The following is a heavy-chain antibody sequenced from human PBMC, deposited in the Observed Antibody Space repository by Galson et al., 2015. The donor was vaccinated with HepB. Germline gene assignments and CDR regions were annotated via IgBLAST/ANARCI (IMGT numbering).Heavy chain of an antibody. CDR1: GFTFSNAW. D-gene: IGHD4-11*01. J-gene: IGHJ4*02. CDR2: IKSKTDGGTT. Sequence: SLRLSCAASGFTFSNAWMSWVRQAPGKGLEWVGRIKSKTDGGTTDYAAPVKGRFTISRDDSKNTLYLQMNSLETEDTAVYYCTTGPPTVTPYFDYWGQGTLVTVSS. CDR3: TTGPPTVTPYFDY. V-gene: IGHV3-15*01.